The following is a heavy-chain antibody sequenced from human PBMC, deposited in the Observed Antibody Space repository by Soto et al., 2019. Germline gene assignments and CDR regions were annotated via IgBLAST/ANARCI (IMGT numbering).Heavy chain of an antibody. CDR3: ARGRLSLSYSFDY. J-gene: IGHJ4*02. CDR2: IYYNGNT. Sequence: QVQLQESGPGLVKPSQTLSLTCTVSGDSINSNGFYWSWIRQHPEKGLEWIGYIYYNGNTLYNPSLGSPVTISVDTTKIPFCLHLSSASAADTAVYYCARGRLSLSYSFDYWGQGTLVTVSS. V-gene: IGHV4-31*01. CDR1: GDSINSNGFY. D-gene: IGHD5-12*01.